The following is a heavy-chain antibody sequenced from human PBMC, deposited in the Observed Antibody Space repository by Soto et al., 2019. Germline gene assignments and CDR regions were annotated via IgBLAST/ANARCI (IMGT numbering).Heavy chain of an antibody. J-gene: IGHJ4*02. V-gene: IGHV4-34*01. CDR3: ARGGFRRRAGKVDY. CDR2: INHSGST. D-gene: IGHD6-13*01. CDR1: GGSFSGYY. Sequence: QVQLQQWGAGLLKPSETLSLTCAVYGGSFSGYYWSWIRQPPGKGLEWIGEINHSGSTNYNPSLKSRVTISVDTSKNQFSLKLSSVTAADTAVYYCARGGFRRRAGKVDYWGQGTLVTVSS.